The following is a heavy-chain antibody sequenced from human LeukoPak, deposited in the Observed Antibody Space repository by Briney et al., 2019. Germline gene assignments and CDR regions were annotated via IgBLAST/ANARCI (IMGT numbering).Heavy chain of an antibody. J-gene: IGHJ5*02. Sequence: ASVKVSCKASGYNFRAYYIHWVRQAPGQGLEWLGYIRPMTGDTNYAQKFQDRVTFSMDTSTATAYMELRSLRSDDTAFYYCGRGVQSFDPWGQGTLVTVSS. V-gene: IGHV1-2*02. CDR1: GYNFRAYY. CDR2: IRPMTGDT. CDR3: GRGVQSFDP.